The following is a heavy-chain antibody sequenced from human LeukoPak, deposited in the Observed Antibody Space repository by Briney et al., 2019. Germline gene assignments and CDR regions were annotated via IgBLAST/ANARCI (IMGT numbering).Heavy chain of an antibody. Sequence: ASVNVSCKASGYTFTNYGISWVRQAPGQGREWMGWISAYNGNTNYAQKLQGRVTMTTDTSMSTDYMEVRSLRSDDTAVYYCARGEGVGLTWYEVYWGQGTLVTVSS. J-gene: IGHJ4*02. CDR2: ISAYNGNT. D-gene: IGHD6-13*01. CDR3: ARGEGVGLTWYEVY. V-gene: IGHV1-18*01. CDR1: GYTFTNYG.